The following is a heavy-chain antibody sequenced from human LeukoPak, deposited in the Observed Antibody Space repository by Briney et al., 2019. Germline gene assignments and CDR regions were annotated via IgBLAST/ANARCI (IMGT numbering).Heavy chain of an antibody. CDR2: ISAYNGNT. D-gene: IGHD6-19*01. J-gene: IGHJ4*02. Sequence: ASVKVSCKASGYTFTSYGISWVRQAPGQGLEGMGWISAYNGNTNYSQKLQGRVTMTTDTSTSIAYMELRSLRSDDTAVYYCARQQWLVHSQGTYYFDYWGQGTLVTVSS. CDR3: ARQQWLVHSQGTYYFDY. V-gene: IGHV1-18*01. CDR1: GYTFTSYG.